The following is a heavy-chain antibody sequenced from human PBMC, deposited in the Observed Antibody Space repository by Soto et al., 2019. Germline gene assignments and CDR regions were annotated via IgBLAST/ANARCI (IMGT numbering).Heavy chain of an antibody. Sequence: SETLSLTCSVYGGSFSDYYWSWIRQPPGKGLEWIGEINHSGSTNYNPSLKSRVTISVHTSKNQFSLKLSSVTAADTDVYYCARARKGSGSDYYYHYGMDVWGKGTTVTVSS. V-gene: IGHV4-34*01. CDR2: INHSGST. CDR3: ARARKGSGSDYYYHYGMDV. J-gene: IGHJ6*04. CDR1: GGSFSDYY. D-gene: IGHD3-3*01.